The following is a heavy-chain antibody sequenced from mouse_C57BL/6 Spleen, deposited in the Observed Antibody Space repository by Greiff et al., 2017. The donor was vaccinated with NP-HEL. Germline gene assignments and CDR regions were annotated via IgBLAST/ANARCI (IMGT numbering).Heavy chain of an antibody. D-gene: IGHD4-1*01. Sequence: QVQLQQSGTELVKPGASVKLSCKASGYTFTSYWMHWVKQRPGQGLEWIGHINPSNGGTNYNEKFKSKATLTVDKSSSPAYMQLSSLTSEYSAVYYCARKDWDDYAMDYWGQGTSVTVSS. CDR1: GYTFTSYW. V-gene: IGHV1-53*01. CDR2: INPSNGGT. CDR3: ARKDWDDYAMDY. J-gene: IGHJ4*01.